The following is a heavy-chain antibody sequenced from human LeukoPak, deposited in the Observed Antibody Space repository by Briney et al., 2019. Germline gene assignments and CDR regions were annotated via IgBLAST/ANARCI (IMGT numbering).Heavy chain of an antibody. J-gene: IGHJ5*02. D-gene: IGHD2-2*01. Sequence: SETLSLTCTVSGGSISSYYWSWIRQPPGKGLEWIGYIYYSGSTNYNPSLKSRVTISVDTSKNQFSLKLSSVTAADTAVYYCARESVQLLSRWFDPWGQGTLVTVSS. V-gene: IGHV4-59*01. CDR3: ARESVQLLSRWFDP. CDR2: IYYSGST. CDR1: GGSISSYY.